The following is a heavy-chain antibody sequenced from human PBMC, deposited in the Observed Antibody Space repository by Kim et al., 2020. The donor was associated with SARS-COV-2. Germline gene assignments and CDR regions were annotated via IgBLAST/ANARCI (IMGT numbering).Heavy chain of an antibody. J-gene: IGHJ4*02. CDR3: ARRGLRWSFDY. V-gene: IGHV4-34*01. CDR2: INHSGST. D-gene: IGHD4-17*01. CDR1: GGSFSGYY. Sequence: SETLSLTCAVYGGSFSGYYWSWIRQPPGKGLEWIGEINHSGSTNYNPSLKSRVTISVDTSKNQFSLKLSSVTAADTAVYYCARRGLRWSFDYWGQGTLVTVSS.